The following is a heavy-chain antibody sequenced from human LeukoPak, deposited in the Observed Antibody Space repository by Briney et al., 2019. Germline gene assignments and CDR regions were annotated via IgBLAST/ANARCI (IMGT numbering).Heavy chain of an antibody. D-gene: IGHD6-13*01. CDR2: ISGSSYYI. V-gene: IGHV3-21*01. CDR1: GFTFSSYS. CDR3: AKEIGAAAGRGFDS. J-gene: IGHJ4*02. Sequence: GGSLRLSCAASGFTFSSYSMNWVRQAPGKGLEWVSSISGSSYYIYYADSVKGRFTISRDNSKNTLFLQMNSLRPDDTALYYCAKEIGAAAGRGFDSWGQGTLVTVSS.